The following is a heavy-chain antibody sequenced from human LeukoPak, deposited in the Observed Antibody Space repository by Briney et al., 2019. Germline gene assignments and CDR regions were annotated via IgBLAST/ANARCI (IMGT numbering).Heavy chain of an antibody. Sequence: GGSLRLSFAASGFTFSNAWMSWVRQAPGKGLEWVCRIKSIRDGGTTEYAAPVRGRFSISRDDSKHTLSLQMTSVKTEDTAIYYCTTVTLRLTGVWGKDNTVSVSS. D-gene: IGHD4-17*01. J-gene: IGHJ6*04. CDR2: IKSIRDGGTT. V-gene: IGHV3-15*01. CDR3: TTVTLRLTGV. CDR1: GFTFSNAW.